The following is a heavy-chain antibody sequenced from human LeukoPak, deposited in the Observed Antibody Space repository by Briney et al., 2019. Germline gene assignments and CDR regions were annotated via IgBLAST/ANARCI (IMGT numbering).Heavy chain of an antibody. CDR1: GFTFSSYA. D-gene: IGHD4-23*01. CDR3: ARERGSSGGNTNGHFDY. V-gene: IGHV3-23*01. J-gene: IGHJ4*02. CDR2: ISGSGGTT. Sequence: PGGSLRLSCAASGFTFSSYAMSWVRQAPGKGLEWVSVISGSGGTTYSADSVKGRFTISRDNSKNTLYLQMNSLRAEDTAAYYCARERGSSGGNTNGHFDYWGQGALVTVSS.